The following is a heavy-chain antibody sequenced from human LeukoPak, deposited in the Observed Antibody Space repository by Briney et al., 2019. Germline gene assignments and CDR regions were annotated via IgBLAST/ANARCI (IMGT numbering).Heavy chain of an antibody. V-gene: IGHV3-30-3*01. CDR2: ISYDGSNK. CDR1: GFTFSSYA. D-gene: IGHD6-13*01. CDR3: ARGSYSSSWYFFDY. J-gene: IGHJ4*02. Sequence: GRSLRLSCAASGFTFSSYAMHWVRQAPGKGLEWVAVISYDGSNKYYADSVKGRFTISRDNSKNTLYLQMNSLRAEDTAVYYCARGSYSSSWYFFDYWGQGTLVTVSS.